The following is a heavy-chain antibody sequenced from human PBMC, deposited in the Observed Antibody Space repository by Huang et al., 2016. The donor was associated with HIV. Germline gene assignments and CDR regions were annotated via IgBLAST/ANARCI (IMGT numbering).Heavy chain of an antibody. V-gene: IGHV4-61*09. CDR1: GGSIDRGSDY. J-gene: IGHJ4*02. Sequence: QVRLQESGPGLVKPSQPLSLTCTVSGGSIDRGSDYWTWIRQPAGKGLEWIGHFYPTGTTDYNSSLKNRVTISIDTSKNQFSLKLNSVTAADTALYYCARENRGSWVGGYFDYWGQGILVTVSS. CDR3: ARENRGSWVGGYFDY. D-gene: IGHD3-10*01. CDR2: FYPTGTT.